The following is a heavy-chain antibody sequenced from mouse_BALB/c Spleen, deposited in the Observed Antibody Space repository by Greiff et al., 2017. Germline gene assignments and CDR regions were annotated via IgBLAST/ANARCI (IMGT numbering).Heavy chain of an antibody. D-gene: IGHD2-3*01. Sequence: EVQLQQSGPGLVKPSQSLSLTCTVTGYSITSDYAWNWIRQFPGNKLEWMGYISYSGSTSYNPSLKSRISITRDTSKNQFFLQLNSVTTEDTATYYCARFGDGYFWGQGTSVTVSS. CDR2: ISYSGST. V-gene: IGHV3-2*02. CDR1: GYSITSDYA. J-gene: IGHJ4*01. CDR3: ARFGDGYF.